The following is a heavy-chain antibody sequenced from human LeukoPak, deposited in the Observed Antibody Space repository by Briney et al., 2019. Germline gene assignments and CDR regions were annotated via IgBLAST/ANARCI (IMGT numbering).Heavy chain of an antibody. V-gene: IGHV3-23*01. J-gene: IGHJ6*03. D-gene: IGHD3-3*01. CDR1: GFTFDNYA. CDR2: VSGTAKNT. CDR3: AKSHRGGLRFMVGFFYMDV. Sequence: GGSLRLSCTASGFTFDNYAMSWVRQAPGQGLEWVSAVSGTAKNTYYADSVKGRFTTSRDNSNNTVYLQMKSLRAEDTAVYYCAKSHRGGLRFMVGFFYMDVWGSGTTVAVFS.